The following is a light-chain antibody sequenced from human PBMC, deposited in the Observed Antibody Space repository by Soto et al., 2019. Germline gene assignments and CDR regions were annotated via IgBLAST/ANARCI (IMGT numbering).Light chain of an antibody. V-gene: IGKV3-20*01. CDR1: QSVSSSY. CDR2: GAS. CDR3: QQYGSSPYT. Sequence: EIGLTQSPGTLSLSPGERATLSCRASQSVSSSYLAWYQQKPGQAPRLLIYGASSRATGIPDRFSGSGSGTDFTLTISRLEPEDFEVYYCQQYGSSPYTFGQGTKLEIK. J-gene: IGKJ2*01.